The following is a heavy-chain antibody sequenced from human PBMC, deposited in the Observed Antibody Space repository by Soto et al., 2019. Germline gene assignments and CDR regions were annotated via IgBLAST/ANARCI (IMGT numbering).Heavy chain of an antibody. CDR1: GYTFTSYA. D-gene: IGHD3-10*01. V-gene: IGHV1-3*01. CDR2: INAGNGNT. CDR3: ARVFGEEENWFDP. Sequence: ASVKVSCKASGYTFTSYAMHWVRQAPGQRLEWMGWINAGNGNTKYSQKFQGRVTITRDTSASTAYMELSSLRSEDTAVYYWARVFGEEENWFDPWGQGTLVTVSS. J-gene: IGHJ5*02.